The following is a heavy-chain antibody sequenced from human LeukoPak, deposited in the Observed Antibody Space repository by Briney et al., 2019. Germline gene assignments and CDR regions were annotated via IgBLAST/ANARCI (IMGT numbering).Heavy chain of an antibody. J-gene: IGHJ6*03. D-gene: IGHD2-21*02. CDR3: AKENVVVVTGDYYMDV. Sequence: PGGSLRLSCAASGFTFSSYAMSWVRQAPGKGLEWVSAIIGSGGSTYYADSVKGRLTISRDNSKNTLYLHMNSLRAEDTAVYYCAKENVVVVTGDYYMDVWGKGTTVTVSS. CDR2: IIGSGGST. V-gene: IGHV3-23*01. CDR1: GFTFSSYA.